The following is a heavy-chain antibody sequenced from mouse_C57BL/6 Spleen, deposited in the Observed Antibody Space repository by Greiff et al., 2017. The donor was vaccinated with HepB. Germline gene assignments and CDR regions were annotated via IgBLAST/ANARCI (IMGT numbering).Heavy chain of an antibody. CDR3: ARASTYSNYDYAMDY. Sequence: QVQLKQPGAELVKPGASVKLSCKASGYTFTSYWMHWVKQRPGRGLEWIGRIDPNSGGTKYNEKFKCKATLTVDKPSSTAYMQLSSLTSEDSAVYYCARASTYSNYDYAMDYWGQGTSVTVSS. CDR1: GYTFTSYW. V-gene: IGHV1-72*01. CDR2: IDPNSGGT. J-gene: IGHJ4*01. D-gene: IGHD2-5*01.